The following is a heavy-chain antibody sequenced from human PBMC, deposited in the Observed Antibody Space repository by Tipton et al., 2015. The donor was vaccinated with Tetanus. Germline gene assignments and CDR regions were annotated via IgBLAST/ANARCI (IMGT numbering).Heavy chain of an antibody. CDR2: ISTTSNTI. V-gene: IGHV3-48*01. CDR1: GFTLKTYS. CDR3: AKDRSLSGYLFYYGMDV. J-gene: IGHJ6*02. Sequence: SLRLSCAASGFTLKTYSMNWVRQASGKGLEWISYISTTSNTIFYADSVKGRFTISRDNSNYTLYLQMNSLRADDTAVYYCAKDRSLSGYLFYYGMDVWGQGTTVTVSS. D-gene: IGHD5-18*01.